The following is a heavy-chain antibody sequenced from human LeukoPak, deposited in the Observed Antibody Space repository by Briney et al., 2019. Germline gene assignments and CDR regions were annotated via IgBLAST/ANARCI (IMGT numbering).Heavy chain of an antibody. CDR2: ISAYNGNT. D-gene: IGHD3-22*01. CDR1: GYTFTSYG. Sequence: GASVKVSCKASGYTFTSYGISWVRQAPGQGLEWMGWISAYNGNTNYAQKLQGRVTMTTDTSTSTAYMELRSLRSDDTAVYYCARAPDYYYDSTRFDYWGQGTLVTVSS. J-gene: IGHJ4*02. CDR3: ARAPDYYYDSTRFDY. V-gene: IGHV1-18*01.